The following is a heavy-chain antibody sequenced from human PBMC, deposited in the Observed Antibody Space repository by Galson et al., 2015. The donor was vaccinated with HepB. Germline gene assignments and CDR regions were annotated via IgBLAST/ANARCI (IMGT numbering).Heavy chain of an antibody. CDR3: ARGGSYLMGFDY. CDR2: IKQDGSEK. CDR1: GFTFSSYW. V-gene: IGHV3-7*04. D-gene: IGHD1-26*01. Sequence: SLRLSCAASGFTFSSYWMSWVRQAPGKGLEWVANIKQDGSEKYYVDSVKGRFTISRDNAKNSLYLQMSSLRAEDAAVYYCARGGSYLMGFDYWGQGTLATVSS. J-gene: IGHJ4*02.